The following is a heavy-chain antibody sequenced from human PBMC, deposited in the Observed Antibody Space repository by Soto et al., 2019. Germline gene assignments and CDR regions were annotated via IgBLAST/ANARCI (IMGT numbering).Heavy chain of an antibody. J-gene: IGHJ4*02. CDR1: GGSVSTETHY. CDR3: ARGRDPAKGGF. Sequence: QVQLQESGPGLVKPSETLSLTCSVSGGSVSTETHYWTWIRQPPGKGLEWIGYIYKSGATIYNPSLNSRVTRSVDTAKNQFSLKLSSVTAADTAVYYCARGRDPAKGGFWGQGTLVMVSS. D-gene: IGHD3-16*01. V-gene: IGHV4-61*01. CDR2: IYKSGAT.